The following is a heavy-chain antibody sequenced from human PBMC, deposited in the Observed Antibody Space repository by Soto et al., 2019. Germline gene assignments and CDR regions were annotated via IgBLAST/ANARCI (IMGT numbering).Heavy chain of an antibody. CDR3: ARNVGSGWYDY. V-gene: IGHV1-3*04. Sequence: ASVKVSCKASGDSFTGYPLHWVRQAPGQRLEWLGWINTGNGNTKYSQKIQGRVTITRDASASTAYMELSSLRSEDTAVYSCARNVGSGWYDYWGQGTLVTVSS. D-gene: IGHD6-19*01. CDR1: GDSFTGYP. J-gene: IGHJ4*02. CDR2: INTGNGNT.